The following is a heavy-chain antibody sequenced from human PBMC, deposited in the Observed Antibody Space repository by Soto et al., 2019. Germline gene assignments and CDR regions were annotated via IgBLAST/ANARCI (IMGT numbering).Heavy chain of an antibody. J-gene: IGHJ4*02. V-gene: IGHV4-30-4*01. Sequence: QVQLQESGPGLVKPSQTLSLTCTVSGGSISSGDYYWSWIRQPPGKGLEWIGYIYYSRSTYYNPSLKSRVTISVDTSKNQFSLKLSSVTAADTAVYYCARGGLVTAMRPAPFDYWGQGTLVTVSS. CDR2: IYYSRST. CDR1: GGSISSGDYY. D-gene: IGHD5-18*01. CDR3: ARGGLVTAMRPAPFDY.